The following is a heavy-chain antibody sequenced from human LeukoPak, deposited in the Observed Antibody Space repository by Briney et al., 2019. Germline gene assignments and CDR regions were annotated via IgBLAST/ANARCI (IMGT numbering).Heavy chain of an antibody. D-gene: IGHD6-13*01. Sequence: GASVKVSCKASGYTFTSYYMHWVRQAPGQGLEWMGIINPSGGSTSYAQKFQGRVTMTRDMSTSTVYMELSSLRSEDTAVYYCARDQAYSSSWYPFRNYYYYMDVWGKGTTVTVSS. V-gene: IGHV1-46*01. J-gene: IGHJ6*03. CDR3: ARDQAYSSSWYPFRNYYYYMDV. CDR1: GYTFTSYY. CDR2: INPSGGST.